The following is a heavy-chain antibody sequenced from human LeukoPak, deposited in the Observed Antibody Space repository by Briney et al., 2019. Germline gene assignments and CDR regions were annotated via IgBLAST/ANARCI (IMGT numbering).Heavy chain of an antibody. CDR2: FYHGGST. J-gene: IGHJ4*02. CDR3: ARLPTLTFFDY. V-gene: IGHV4-38-2*02. D-gene: IGHD2/OR15-2a*01. CDR1: GYSISTGYY. Sequence: SETLSLTCTVSGYSISTGYYWDWIRQPPGKGLEWIGTFYHGGSTYYNPSLKSRVTISVDTSKNQFSLKLSSVTAADTAVYYCARLPTLTFFDYWGQGTLVTVSS.